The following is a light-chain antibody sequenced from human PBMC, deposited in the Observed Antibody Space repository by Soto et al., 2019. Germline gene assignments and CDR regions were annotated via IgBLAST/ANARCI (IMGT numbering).Light chain of an antibody. J-gene: IGKJ1*01. CDR3: QQYGSSGT. V-gene: IGKV3-20*01. CDR2: GAS. Sequence: EIVLTQSPGTLSLSPGERATLSCRASQSVSNNYLAWYQQIPGQAPRLLIYGASNRATGIPDRFSGSESGTDFTLTSSRLEPEEFAVYYCQQYGSSGTFGQGTKVEIK. CDR1: QSVSNNY.